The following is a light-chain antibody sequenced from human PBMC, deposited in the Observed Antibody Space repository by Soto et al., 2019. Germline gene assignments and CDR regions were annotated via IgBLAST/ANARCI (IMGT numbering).Light chain of an antibody. CDR3: SSYSNTSTLV. Sequence: QSALTQPASVSGSPGQSVTISCTGASTDVGGYGYVSWYQQHPGKAPKLILYEVNNRPSGVSNQFSGSKSGNTASLIISGIQADDEAEYYCSSYSNTSTLVFGSGTKLAVL. CDR1: STDVGGYGY. J-gene: IGLJ1*01. V-gene: IGLV2-14*01. CDR2: EVN.